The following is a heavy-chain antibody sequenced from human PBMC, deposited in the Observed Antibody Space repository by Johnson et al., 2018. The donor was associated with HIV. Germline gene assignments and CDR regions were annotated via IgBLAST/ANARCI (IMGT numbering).Heavy chain of an antibody. V-gene: IGHV3-64*04. Sequence: QVQLVESGGGLVQTGRSLRLSCIGFGFTSGDYSMNWVRQAPGKGLEYVSAISNNGGSTYYADSVKGRFTISRDNSKNTLYLQMNSLRAEDTAVYYCARDMCSGGSCYAFDIWGQGTMVTVSS. J-gene: IGHJ3*02. CDR2: ISNNGGST. CDR1: GFTSGDYS. D-gene: IGHD2-15*01. CDR3: ARDMCSGGSCYAFDI.